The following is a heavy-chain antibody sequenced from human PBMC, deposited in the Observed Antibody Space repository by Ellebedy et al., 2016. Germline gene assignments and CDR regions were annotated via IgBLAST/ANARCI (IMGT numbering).Heavy chain of an antibody. V-gene: IGHV6-1*01. D-gene: IGHD6-19*01. CDR3: ARRVRIAVAGQPYYFDY. J-gene: IGHJ4*02. Sequence: SETLSLTCAISGDSVSTNSATWNWIRPSPSRGLEWLGRTYYRSKWYHDYAVSVKSRITINPDTSKNQFSLKLSAVTAADTAVYYCARRVRIAVAGQPYYFDYWGQGTLVTVSS. CDR2: TYYRSKWYH. CDR1: GDSVSTNSAT.